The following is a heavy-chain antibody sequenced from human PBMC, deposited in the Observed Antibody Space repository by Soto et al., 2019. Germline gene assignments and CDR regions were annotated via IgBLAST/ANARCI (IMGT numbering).Heavy chain of an antibody. V-gene: IGHV3-66*01. D-gene: IGHD2-2*01. J-gene: IGHJ3*02. CDR1: GFTVSSNY. CDR3: ARGLDYQLTLGRAFDI. Sequence: GGSLRLSCAASGFTVSSNYMSWVRQAPGKGLEWVSVIYSGGSTYYADSVKGRFTISRDNSKNTLYLQMNSLRAEDTAVYYCARGLDYQLTLGRAFDIWGQGTMVTVSS. CDR2: IYSGGST.